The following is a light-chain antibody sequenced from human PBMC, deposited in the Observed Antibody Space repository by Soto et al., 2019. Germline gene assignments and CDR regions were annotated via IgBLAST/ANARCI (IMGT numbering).Light chain of an antibody. CDR2: AAS. CDR1: QSVSSSS. CDR3: QQYAQPWT. J-gene: IGKJ1*01. Sequence: IVVTQSPGTRSLSPGERATLFCRASQSVSSSSLAWYQQRPGQSPXLLIYAASDRATGVPARFSGSGSGTEFTLTISRLQSEDSAVDDCQQYAQPWTFGQGTKVDI. V-gene: IGKV3-20*01.